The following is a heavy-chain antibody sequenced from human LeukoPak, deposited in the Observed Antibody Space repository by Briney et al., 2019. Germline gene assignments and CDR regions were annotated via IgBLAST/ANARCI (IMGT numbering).Heavy chain of an antibody. Sequence: SETLSLTCTVSGGSISSYYWSWIRQPPGKGLEWIGYIYYSGSTNYNPSLKSRVTISVDTSKNQFSLKLSSVTAADTAVYYCARDQRVAGLDYWGLGTLVTVSS. CDR2: IYYSGST. D-gene: IGHD6-19*01. V-gene: IGHV4-59*01. CDR3: ARDQRVAGLDY. J-gene: IGHJ4*02. CDR1: GGSISSYY.